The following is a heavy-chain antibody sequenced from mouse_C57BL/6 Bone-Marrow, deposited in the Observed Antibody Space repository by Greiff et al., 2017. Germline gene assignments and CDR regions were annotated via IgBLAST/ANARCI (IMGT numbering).Heavy chain of an antibody. Sequence: QVQLQQSGAELVMPGASVKLSCKASGYTFTSYWMHWVKQRPGQGLEWIGEIDPSDSYTNYNQKFKGKSTLTVDKSSSTAYMQLSSLTSDDSAVYYCAREGYDYPWFAYWGQGTLVTVSA. CDR3: AREGYDYPWFAY. D-gene: IGHD2-4*01. CDR1: GYTFTSYW. V-gene: IGHV1-69*01. CDR2: IDPSDSYT. J-gene: IGHJ3*01.